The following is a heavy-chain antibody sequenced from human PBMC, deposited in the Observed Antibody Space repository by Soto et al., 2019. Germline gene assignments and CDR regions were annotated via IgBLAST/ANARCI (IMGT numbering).Heavy chain of an antibody. D-gene: IGHD1-7*01. V-gene: IGHV1-69*14. CDR1: GGTFSSYA. Sequence: QVQLVQSGAEVKKPGSSVKVSCKASGGTFSSYAISWVRQAPGQGLEWMGGIIPIFGTANYAQKFQGRVTITAEKSTRTAYMGLSSLRPEDTAVYYCARVRELGFAPWGQGTLVTVSS. CDR2: IIPIFGTA. J-gene: IGHJ5*02. CDR3: ARVRELGFAP.